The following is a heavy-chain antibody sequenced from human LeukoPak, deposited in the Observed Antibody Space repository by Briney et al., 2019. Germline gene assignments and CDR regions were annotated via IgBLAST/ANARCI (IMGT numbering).Heavy chain of an antibody. V-gene: IGHV3-23*01. CDR2: ISGNGGST. Sequence: PGGSLRLSCAASGFTFSSYAMSWVRQPPGKGLEWVSVISGNGGSTYYADSAKGRFTISRDNSKNTLYLQMNSLRAEDTAVYYCAKVRDSGSYTYYSFGMDVWGQGTTATVSS. J-gene: IGHJ6*02. CDR3: AKVRDSGSYTYYSFGMDV. CDR1: GFTFSSYA. D-gene: IGHD1-26*01.